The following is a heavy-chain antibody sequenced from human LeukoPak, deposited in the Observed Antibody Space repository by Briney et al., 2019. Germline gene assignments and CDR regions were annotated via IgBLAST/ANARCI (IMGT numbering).Heavy chain of an antibody. CDR3: ARGYLLSIVVVRGNWFDP. CDR1: GGSFSGYY. V-gene: IGHV4-34*01. D-gene: IGHD2-2*01. CDR2: INHSGST. J-gene: IGHJ5*02. Sequence: SETLSLTCAVYGGSFSGYYWSWIRQPPGKGLEWIGEINHSGSTNYNPSLKSRVTISVDTSKNQFSLKLSSVTAADTAVYYCARGYLLSIVVVRGNWFDPWGQGTLVTVSS.